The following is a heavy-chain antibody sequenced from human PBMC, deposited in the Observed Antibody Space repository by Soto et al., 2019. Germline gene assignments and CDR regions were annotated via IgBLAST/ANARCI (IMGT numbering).Heavy chain of an antibody. CDR2: INSDGSST. CDR1: GVTFSSDW. D-gene: IGHD4-4*01. Sequence: EVHLVESGGSLFQPCASLRLSSAASGVTFSSDWMHWFRQAPGKGLVWVSRINSDGSSTSYADSVKCRFTSSRDKAKNTLYLQMNSLRDEDTAVYYCARTTARVYYYYGMDVWGQGTTVPVSS. V-gene: IGHV3-74*01. J-gene: IGHJ6*02. CDR3: ARTTARVYYYYGMDV.